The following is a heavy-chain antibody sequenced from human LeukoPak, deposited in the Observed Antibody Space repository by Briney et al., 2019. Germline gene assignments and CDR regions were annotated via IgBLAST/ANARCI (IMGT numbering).Heavy chain of an antibody. J-gene: IGHJ5*01. CDR1: GYSFVGYG. D-gene: IGHD2-2*01. CDR3: AAALSTWYNWFES. V-gene: IGHV1-18*01. Sequence: GASVKVSCKASGYSFVGYGITWVRQAPGQGLEWMGWFNPENGNTNYAQKVQGRVTMTEDTSTDTAYMELSSLRSEDTAVYYCAAALSTWYNWFESWGQGTLVTVSS. CDR2: FNPENGNT.